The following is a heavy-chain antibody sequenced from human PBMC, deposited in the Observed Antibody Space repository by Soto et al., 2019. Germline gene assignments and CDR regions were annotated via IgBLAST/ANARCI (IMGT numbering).Heavy chain of an antibody. J-gene: IGHJ6*02. Sequence: GASVKVSCKASGGTFSSYTISWVRQAPGQRLEWMGRIIPILGIANYAQKFQGRVTITADKSTGTAYMELSSLRSEDTAVYYCARDEMSYYGMDVWGQGTTVTVSS. CDR2: IIPILGIA. CDR1: GGTFSSYT. V-gene: IGHV1-69*04. CDR3: ARDEMSYYGMDV.